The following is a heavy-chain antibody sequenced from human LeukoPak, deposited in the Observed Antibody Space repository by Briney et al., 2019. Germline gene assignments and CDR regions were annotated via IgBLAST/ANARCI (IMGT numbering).Heavy chain of an antibody. Sequence: PGGSLRLSCAASGVTFNDYYMSWIRQAPGKGLEWLSYINIGGTNTHYADSVKGRFTISRDNANKSLYLEMNNLRAEDTAVYYCATDGAGFDTWGQGVLVTVSS. CDR3: ATDGAGFDT. CDR2: INIGGTNT. V-gene: IGHV3-11*01. J-gene: IGHJ5*02. CDR1: GVTFNDYY.